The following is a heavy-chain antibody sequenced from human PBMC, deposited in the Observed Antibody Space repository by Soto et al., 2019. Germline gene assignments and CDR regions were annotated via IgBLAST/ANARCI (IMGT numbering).Heavy chain of an antibody. CDR1: VDSVTSGNYY. V-gene: IGHV4-61*01. D-gene: IGHD5-18*01. Sequence: KPSETLSFTCTVSVDSVTSGNYYWSWIRQPPGKGLEWIGYIYYSWNTNYSPSLTSRVTLSLDTSNNQFSRKLSSVPDADTAVYYCARLHVDTSRIYWFAPWGQGTMVTASS. CDR3: ARLHVDTSRIYWFAP. J-gene: IGHJ5*01. CDR2: IYYSWNT.